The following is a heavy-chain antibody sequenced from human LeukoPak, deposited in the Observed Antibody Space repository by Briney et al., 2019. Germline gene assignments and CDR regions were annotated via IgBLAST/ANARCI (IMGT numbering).Heavy chain of an antibody. J-gene: IGHJ2*01. CDR2: INPNSGGT. CDR1: GYTFTGYY. CDR3: ARALSNWGPRPYWYFDL. Sequence: ASVKVSCKASGYTFTGYYMHWVRQAPGQGLEWMGWINPNSGGTNYAQKFQGRVTMTRDTSISTAYMELSRLRSDDTAVYYCARALSNWGPRPYWYFDLWGRRTLVTVSS. D-gene: IGHD7-27*01. V-gene: IGHV1-2*02.